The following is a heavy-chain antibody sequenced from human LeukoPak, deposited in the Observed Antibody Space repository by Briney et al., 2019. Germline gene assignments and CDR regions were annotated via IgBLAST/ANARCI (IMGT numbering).Heavy chain of an antibody. CDR1: GFTFSSYS. Sequence: GGSLRLSCAASGFTFSSYSMNWVRQAPGKGLEWVSSISSSSSYIYYADSVKGRFTISRDNAKNSLCLQMNSLRAEDTAVYFCARDLTYCGGDCYPYYFDYWGQGTLVTVSS. D-gene: IGHD2-21*01. V-gene: IGHV3-21*01. CDR2: ISSSSSYI. CDR3: ARDLTYCGGDCYPYYFDY. J-gene: IGHJ4*02.